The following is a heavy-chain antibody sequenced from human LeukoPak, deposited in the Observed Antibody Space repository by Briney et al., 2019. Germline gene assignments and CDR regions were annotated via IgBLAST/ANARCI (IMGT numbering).Heavy chain of an antibody. D-gene: IGHD6-19*01. CDR3: ARLLAVAGTTNWFDP. V-gene: IGHV5-10-1*01. J-gene: IGHJ5*02. CDR2: IDPSDSYT. CDR1: GYSFTSYW. Sequence: GESLRISCKGPGYSFTSYWISWVRPMPGKGLEWMGRIDPSDSYTHYSPSFQGHVTISADKSISTAYLQWSSLKASDTAMYYCARLLAVAGTTNWFDPWGQGTLVTVSS.